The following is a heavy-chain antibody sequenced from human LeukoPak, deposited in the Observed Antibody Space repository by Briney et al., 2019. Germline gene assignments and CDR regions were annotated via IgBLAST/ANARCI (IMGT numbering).Heavy chain of an antibody. V-gene: IGHV3-23*01. CDR1: GFTFNNYY. CDR2: ISDSGAGT. D-gene: IGHD3-3*01. J-gene: IGHJ4*02. CDR3: AKRLRITLFGVNTDYFDY. Sequence: PGGSLRLSCAASGFTFNNYYMSWVRQAPGQGLEWVSSISDSGAGTYFADSVKGRFIISRDNSKNTLYLQMSSLRADDTAVYYCAKRLRITLFGVNTDYFDYWGQGTLVTVSS.